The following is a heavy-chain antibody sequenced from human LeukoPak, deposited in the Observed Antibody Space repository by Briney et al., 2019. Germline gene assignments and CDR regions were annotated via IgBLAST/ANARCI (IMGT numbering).Heavy chain of an antibody. V-gene: IGHV3-11*01. Sequence: PGGSLRLSCAASGFTFSDSYMSWIRQAPGKGLEWVSYISSSGSTIYYADSVKGRFTISRDNAKNSLYLQMNSLRAEDTAVYYCASTNCSGGSCYGFDYWGQGTLVTVSS. CDR3: ASTNCSGGSCYGFDY. CDR1: GFTFSDSY. CDR2: ISSSGSTI. J-gene: IGHJ4*02. D-gene: IGHD2-15*01.